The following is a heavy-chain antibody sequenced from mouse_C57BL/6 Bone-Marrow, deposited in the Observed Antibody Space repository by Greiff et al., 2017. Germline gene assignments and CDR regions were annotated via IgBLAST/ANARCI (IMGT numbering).Heavy chain of an antibody. CDR1: GYTFTSYW. Sequence: QVQLQQPGAELVKPGASVTLSCKASGYTFTSYWMQWVKQRPGQGLEWIGEIDPSDCYTNYTQKFNGHATLTVDTSASTAYMQLSSLTAEDSTVDYCARGGLRRRRRVVWDYLGQGTTLTVSS. V-gene: IGHV1-50*01. D-gene: IGHD2-2*01. CDR3: ARGGLRRRRRVVWDY. CDR2: IDPSDCYT. J-gene: IGHJ2*01.